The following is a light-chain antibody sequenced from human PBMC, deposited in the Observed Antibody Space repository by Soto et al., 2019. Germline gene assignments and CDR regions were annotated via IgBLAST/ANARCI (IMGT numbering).Light chain of an antibody. Sequence: EIVLTQSPGTLALSPGDRATLSCRAIQSINKAYLVWYQVKPGQAPRRLIYGASSRATGIPDRFSGRGFGTDFTLTISRLEPEDFAVYYCQHSGDFRWTFGQGTKVDIK. J-gene: IGKJ1*01. V-gene: IGKV3-20*01. CDR1: QSINKAY. CDR2: GAS. CDR3: QHSGDFRWT.